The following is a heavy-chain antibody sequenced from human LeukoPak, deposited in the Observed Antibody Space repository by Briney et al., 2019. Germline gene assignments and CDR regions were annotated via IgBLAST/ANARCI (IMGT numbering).Heavy chain of an antibody. Sequence: SETLSLTCTVSGGSLFSYYWSWIRQPPGKGLEFIGYIYYSGSTNYNPSLKSRVTISVDTSKNQFSLKLSSVTPEDTAVYYCARGLLLGRYSYGLTYYYGMDVWGQGTTVTVSS. J-gene: IGHJ6*02. CDR2: IYYSGST. CDR1: GGSLFSYY. D-gene: IGHD5-18*01. CDR3: ARGLLLGRYSYGLTYYYGMDV. V-gene: IGHV4-59*01.